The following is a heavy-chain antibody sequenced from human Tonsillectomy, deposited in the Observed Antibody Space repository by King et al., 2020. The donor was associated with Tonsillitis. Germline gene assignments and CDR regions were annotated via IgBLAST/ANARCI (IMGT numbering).Heavy chain of an antibody. CDR3: ARHGMATNWGHYFDY. D-gene: IGHD5-24*01. J-gene: IGHJ4*02. Sequence: QLQESGPGLVKASETLSLTCTVSGGSISSGTYYWGWIRQPPGKGLEWIGSLSYSGSTYYNPSLKSRVTISVDTSKTQFSLELTSVTAADTAVYYCARHGMATNWGHYFDYWGQGTLVTVSS. CDR2: LSYSGST. CDR1: GGSISSGTYY. V-gene: IGHV4-39*01.